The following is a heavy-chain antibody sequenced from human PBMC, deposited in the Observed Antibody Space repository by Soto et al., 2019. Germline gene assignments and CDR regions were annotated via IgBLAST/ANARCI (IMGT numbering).Heavy chain of an antibody. Sequence: QVQLVQSGAEVRTPGASVKVSCKASGYTFTDYPMHWVRQAPGQRLEWMGWINAANGNTKYSQKFQGRVTITRDTSASTAYMELSSLKSEDTAVYYCARDHGGSEDYWGQGTLVTVSS. V-gene: IGHV1-3*01. CDR1: GYTFTDYP. D-gene: IGHD2-15*01. CDR2: INAANGNT. CDR3: ARDHGGSEDY. J-gene: IGHJ4*02.